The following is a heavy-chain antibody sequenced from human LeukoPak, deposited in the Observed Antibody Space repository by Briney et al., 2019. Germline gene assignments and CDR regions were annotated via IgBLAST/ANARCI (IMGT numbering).Heavy chain of an antibody. V-gene: IGHV3-30*18. CDR3: AKERPEEYYGSGSYFDY. J-gene: IGHJ4*02. Sequence: GTSLRLSCAASGFTFRSYVMHWVRQAPGKGLEWVAAIAYEDGRNEYYADSVKGRFTISRDNSKNTVYLQMNSLRAEDTAVYYCAKERPEEYYGSGSYFDYWGQGTLVTVSS. CDR1: GFTFRSYV. D-gene: IGHD3-10*01. CDR2: IAYEDGRNE.